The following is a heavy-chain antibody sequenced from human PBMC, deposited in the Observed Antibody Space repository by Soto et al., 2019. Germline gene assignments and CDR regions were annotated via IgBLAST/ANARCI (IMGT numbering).Heavy chain of an antibody. CDR1: GYSSTSYW. CDR3: ARLKAPYYYDSSGRDY. J-gene: IGHJ4*02. D-gene: IGHD3-22*01. Sequence: GESLKISCKGSGYSSTSYWISWVRQMPGKGLEWMGRIDPSDSYTNYSPSFQGHVTISADKSISTAYLQWSSLKASDTAMYYCARLKAPYYYDSSGRDYWGQGTLVTVSS. V-gene: IGHV5-10-1*01. CDR2: IDPSDSYT.